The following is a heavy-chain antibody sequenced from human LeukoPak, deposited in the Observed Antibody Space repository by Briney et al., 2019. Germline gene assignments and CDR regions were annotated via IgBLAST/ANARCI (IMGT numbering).Heavy chain of an antibody. CDR1: GYTFTSYD. CDR3: ARDRYCSGGSCYRGYFDY. J-gene: IGHJ4*02. Sequence: ASVKVSCKASGYTFTSYDINWVRQATGQGLEWMGWMNPNSGNTGYAQKFQGRVTITRNTSISTAYMELSSLRSEDTAVYYCARDRYCSGGSCYRGYFDYWGQGTLVTVSS. D-gene: IGHD2-15*01. CDR2: MNPNSGNT. V-gene: IGHV1-8*03.